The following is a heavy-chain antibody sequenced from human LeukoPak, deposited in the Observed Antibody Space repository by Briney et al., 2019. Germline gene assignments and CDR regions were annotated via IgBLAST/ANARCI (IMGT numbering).Heavy chain of an antibody. CDR1: GFTFSSYW. CDR2: IKQDGSEK. CDR3: ARDSGSYYFDY. V-gene: IGHV3-7*01. Sequence: GGSLRLSCAASGFTFSSYWMSWVRQAPGTGLEWVANIKQDGSEKYYVDSVKGRFTISRDNAKNSLYLQMNSLRAEDTAVYYCARDSGSYYFDYWGQGTLVTVSS. J-gene: IGHJ4*02. D-gene: IGHD1-26*01.